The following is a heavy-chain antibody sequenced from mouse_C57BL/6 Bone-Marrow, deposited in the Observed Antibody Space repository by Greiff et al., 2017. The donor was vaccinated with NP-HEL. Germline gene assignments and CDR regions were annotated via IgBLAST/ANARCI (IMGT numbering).Heavy chain of an antibody. D-gene: IGHD1-1*01. Sequence: VHLVESGAELVRPGASVTLSCKASGYTFTDYEMHWVKQTPVHGLEWIGAIDPETGGTAYNQKFKGKAILTADKSSSTAYMERRRLTSEDSAVYYCTRRYYGSSYCAMDYWGQGTSVTVSS. V-gene: IGHV1-15*01. J-gene: IGHJ4*01. CDR3: TRRYYGSSYCAMDY. CDR2: IDPETGGT. CDR1: GYTFTDYE.